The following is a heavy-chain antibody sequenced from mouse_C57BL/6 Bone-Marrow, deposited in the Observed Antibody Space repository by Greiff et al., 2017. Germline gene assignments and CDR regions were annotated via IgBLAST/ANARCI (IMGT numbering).Heavy chain of an antibody. CDR2: FHPYNDDT. D-gene: IGHD6-1*01. CDR3: ARSSACVYTVRY. CDR1: GYTFTTYP. Sequence: VQLQQSGAELVKPGASVKMSCKASGYTFTTYPIEWVKQNHGQSLEWIGNFHPYNDDTKYNEKFKGKATLTVDKSSNTVYLELSRLTSDDSAVFYCARSSACVYTVRYWGQGTSLTVSS. V-gene: IGHV1-47*01. J-gene: IGHJ4*01.